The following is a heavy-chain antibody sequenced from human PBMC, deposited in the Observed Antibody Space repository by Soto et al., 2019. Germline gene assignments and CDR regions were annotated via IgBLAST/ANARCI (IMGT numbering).Heavy chain of an antibody. Sequence: PGGSLRLSCAASGFTFSSYWMHWVRQAPGERLMWVSRINPDGSTTSYADSVKGRFTISRDNAKNTLYLQMNSLRVEDTAVYYCARVPTTVTTPGMDVWGQGTTVTVSS. J-gene: IGHJ6*02. CDR2: INPDGSTT. D-gene: IGHD4-4*01. CDR1: GFTFSSYW. CDR3: ARVPTTVTTPGMDV. V-gene: IGHV3-74*01.